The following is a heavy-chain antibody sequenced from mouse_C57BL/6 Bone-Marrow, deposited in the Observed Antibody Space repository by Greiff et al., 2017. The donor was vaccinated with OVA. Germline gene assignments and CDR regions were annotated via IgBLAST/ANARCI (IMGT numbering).Heavy chain of an antibody. J-gene: IGHJ1*03. D-gene: IGHD2-5*01. CDR1: GYSITSGYY. V-gene: IGHV3-6*01. CDR2: ISYDGSN. CDR3: ARTDYSNLYWYFDV. Sequence: DVKLQESGPGLVKPSQSLSLTCSVTGYSITSGYYWNWIRQFPGNKLEWMGYISYDGSNNYNPSLKNRISITRDTSKNQFFLKLNSVTTEDTATYYCARTDYSNLYWYFDVWGTGTTVTVSS.